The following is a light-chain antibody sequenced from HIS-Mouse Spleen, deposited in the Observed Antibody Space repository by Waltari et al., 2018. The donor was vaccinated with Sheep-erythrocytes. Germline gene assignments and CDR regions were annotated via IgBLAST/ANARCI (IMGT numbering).Light chain of an antibody. V-gene: IGKV1-33*01. CDR1: QDISNY. CDR3: QQYDNLP. J-gene: IGKJ4*01. Sequence: DIQMTQSPSSLSASVGDRVTITCQASQDISNYLNWYQQKPGKAPKLLIYDASNLETGVPSRCSGSGSGTDFTFTISILHPEDIATYYCQQYDNLPFGGGTKVEIK. CDR2: DAS.